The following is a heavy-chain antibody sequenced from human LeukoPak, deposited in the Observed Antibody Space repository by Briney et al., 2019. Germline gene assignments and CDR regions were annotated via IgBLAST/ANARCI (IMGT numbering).Heavy chain of an antibody. Sequence: PGRSLRLSCAASGFTVSDNYVSWVRQAPGKGLEWVSVMYSGGDTYYADSVKGRFTFSRDISKNTLYLQMNGLRTEDTAMYYCARDAPQVPAAGVLAAWGQGTLVTVSS. CDR1: GFTVSDNY. V-gene: IGHV3-53*01. CDR3: ARDAPQVPAAGVLAA. CDR2: MYSGGDT. D-gene: IGHD6-13*01. J-gene: IGHJ5*02.